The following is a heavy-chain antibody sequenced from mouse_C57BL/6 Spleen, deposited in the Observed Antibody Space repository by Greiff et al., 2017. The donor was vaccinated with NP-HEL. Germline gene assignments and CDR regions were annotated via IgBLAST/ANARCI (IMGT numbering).Heavy chain of an antibody. J-gene: IGHJ1*03. V-gene: IGHV6-3*01. CDR2: IRLKSDNYAT. CDR3: TNYDWYFDV. CDR1: GFTFSNYW. Sequence: EVQLQESGGGLVQPGGSMKLSCVASGFTFSNYWMNWVRQSPEKGLEWVAQIRLKSDNYATHYAESVKGRFTISRDDSKSSVYLQMNNLRAEDTGIYYCTNYDWYFDVWGTGTTVTVSS. D-gene: IGHD2-4*01.